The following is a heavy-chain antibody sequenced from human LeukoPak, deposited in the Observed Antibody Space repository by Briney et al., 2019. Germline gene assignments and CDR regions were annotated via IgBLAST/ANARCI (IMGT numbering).Heavy chain of an antibody. V-gene: IGHV4-59*08. CDR2: ISYGGAT. CDR1: GGSISSYY. D-gene: IGHD1-26*01. CDR3: ARHGGTLDYFDY. J-gene: IGHJ4*02. Sequence: SETLSLTCTVSGGSISSYYWGWIRQPPAKGLECMGYISYGGATSYNPSIKRRVTISVDSHKHRFALRLSSLTAADTALYYCARHGGTLDYFDYWGPGSLVTVSS.